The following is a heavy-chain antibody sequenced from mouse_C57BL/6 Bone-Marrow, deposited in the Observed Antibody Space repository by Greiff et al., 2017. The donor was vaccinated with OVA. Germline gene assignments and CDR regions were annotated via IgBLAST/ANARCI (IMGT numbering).Heavy chain of an antibody. J-gene: IGHJ2*01. CDR2: ISYDGSN. V-gene: IGHV3-6*01. Sequence: EVQRVESGPGLVKPSQSLSLTCSVTGYSITSGYYWNWIRQFPGNKLEWMGYISYDGSNNYNPSLKNRISITRDTSKNQFFLKLNSVTTEDTATYYCARNWVRYFDYWGQGTTLTVSS. CDR1: GYSITSGYY. CDR3: ARNWVRYFDY. D-gene: IGHD4-1*01.